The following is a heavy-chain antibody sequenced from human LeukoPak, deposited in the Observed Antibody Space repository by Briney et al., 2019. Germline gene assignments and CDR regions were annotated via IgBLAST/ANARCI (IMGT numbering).Heavy chain of an antibody. Sequence: SETLSRTCAVYGGSFSGYYWSWIRQPPGKGLEWIGEINHSGSTNYNPSLESRVTISVDTSKNPFSLKLSSVTAADTAVYYCARGGTQDIVVVPAARAFESWGQGTLVTVSS. CDR1: GGSFSGYY. CDR3: ARGGTQDIVVVPAARAFES. V-gene: IGHV4-34*01. D-gene: IGHD2-2*01. CDR2: INHSGST. J-gene: IGHJ4*02.